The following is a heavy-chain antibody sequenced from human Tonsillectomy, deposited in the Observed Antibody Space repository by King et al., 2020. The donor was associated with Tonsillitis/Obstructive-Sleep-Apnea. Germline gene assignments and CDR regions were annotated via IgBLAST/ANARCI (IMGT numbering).Heavy chain of an antibody. CDR1: GGSISSSTDY. CDR3: ARTVLFGVVSKWFDP. J-gene: IGHJ5*02. V-gene: IGHV4-39*01. CDR2: IYYTGKS. D-gene: IGHD3-3*01. Sequence: HLQLQESGPGLVKASETLSLTCTVSGGSISSSTDYLGWIRQPTRIGLEWIGSIYYTGKSHSNPSLKSRGTISVDTSKNQCSLELATVIAADTAVYYCARTVLFGVVSKWFDPWGQGTLVTVSS.